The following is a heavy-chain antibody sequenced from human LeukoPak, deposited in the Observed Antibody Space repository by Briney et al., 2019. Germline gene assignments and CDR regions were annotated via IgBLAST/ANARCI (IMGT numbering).Heavy chain of an antibody. J-gene: IGHJ4*02. D-gene: IGHD6-19*01. CDR2: ISWNSGSI. CDR3: AGGDRNGWYFYY. CDR1: GFTFDDYA. Sequence: GRSLRLSCAASGFTFDDYAMHWVRQAPGKGLEWVSGISWNSGSIGYADSVEGRFTISRDNAKNSLYLQMSSLRAEDTALYLCAGGDRNGWYFYYWGQGTLVTVSS. V-gene: IGHV3-9*01.